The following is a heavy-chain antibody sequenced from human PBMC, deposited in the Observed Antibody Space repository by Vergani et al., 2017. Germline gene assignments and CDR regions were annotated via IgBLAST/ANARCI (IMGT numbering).Heavy chain of an antibody. CDR3: ARPHGDILPPDPRRLDY. V-gene: IGHV1-46*03. CDR2: INPSGGST. Sequence: QVQLVQSGAEVKKPGASVKVSCKASGYTFTSYYMHWVRQAPGQGLEWMGIINPSGGSTSYAQKFQGRVTMTRDTSTSTVYMELSSLRSEDTAVYYCARPHGDILPPDPRRLDYWGQGTLVTASS. CDR1: GYTFTSYY. J-gene: IGHJ4*02.